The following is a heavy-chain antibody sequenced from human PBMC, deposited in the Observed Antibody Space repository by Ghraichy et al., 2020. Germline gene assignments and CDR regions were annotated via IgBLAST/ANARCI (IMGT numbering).Heavy chain of an antibody. CDR2: ISTTSNSI. D-gene: IGHD6-19*01. V-gene: IGHV3-48*02. J-gene: IGHJ3*02. CDR1: EFTLSTYS. CDR3: ARGKQWLVQGAFDI. Sequence: LSLTCAASEFTLSTYSMNWVRQATGKGLEWISFISTTSNSIYYADSVKGRFTISRDTAKSSLYLQMNSLRDEDTAVYYCARGKQWLVQGAFDIWGQGTMVTVSS.